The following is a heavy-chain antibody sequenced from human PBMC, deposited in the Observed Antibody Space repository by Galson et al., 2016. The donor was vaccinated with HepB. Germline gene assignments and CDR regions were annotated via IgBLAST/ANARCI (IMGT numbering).Heavy chain of an antibody. D-gene: IGHD3-3*01. V-gene: IGHV3-23*01. Sequence: SLRLSCAASGFTFTNYAMHWVRQAPGKGLEWVSGISGSGGNTYYADSVKGRFTTSRDDSKNTLYLQMNSLRSDDTAVYYCAKDNYDIWSDYYPVDYWGQGTLVTVSS. CDR1: GFTFTNYA. CDR2: ISGSGGNT. CDR3: AKDNYDIWSDYYPVDY. J-gene: IGHJ4*02.